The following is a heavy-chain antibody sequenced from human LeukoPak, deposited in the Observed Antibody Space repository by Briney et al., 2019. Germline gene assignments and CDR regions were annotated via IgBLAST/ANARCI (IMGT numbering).Heavy chain of an antibody. D-gene: IGHD5-12*01. V-gene: IGHV3-21*01. Sequence: GGSLRLFCAASGFTFSSYSMNWVRQAPGKGLEWVSSISSSSSYIYYADSVKGRFTISRDNAKNSLYLQMNSLRAEDTAVYYCARGNIVATIMAFDYWGQGTLVTVSS. CDR3: ARGNIVATIMAFDY. J-gene: IGHJ4*02. CDR1: GFTFSSYS. CDR2: ISSSSSYI.